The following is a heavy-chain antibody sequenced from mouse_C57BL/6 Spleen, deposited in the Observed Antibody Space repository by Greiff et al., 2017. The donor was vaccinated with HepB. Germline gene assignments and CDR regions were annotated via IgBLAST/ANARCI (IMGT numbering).Heavy chain of an antibody. CDR1: GYAFTNYL. CDR2: INPGSGGT. CDR3: ASDCYSDLYFGV. Sequence: QVQLQQSGAELVRPGTSVKVSCKASGYAFTNYLIEWVKPRPGQGLEWIGVINPGSGGTNYNEKFKCKATLTADKSSSTAYMQLSSLPSEDSAVSFCASDCYSDLYFGVWGTGTTVTVSS. V-gene: IGHV1-54*01. D-gene: IGHD2-3*01. J-gene: IGHJ1*03.